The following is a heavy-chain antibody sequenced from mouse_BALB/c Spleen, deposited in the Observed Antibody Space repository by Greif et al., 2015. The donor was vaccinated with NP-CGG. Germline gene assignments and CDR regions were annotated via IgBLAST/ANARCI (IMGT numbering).Heavy chain of an antibody. D-gene: IGHD2-1*01. Sequence: EVKVVESGGGLVKPGGSLKLSCAASGFTFSSYAMSWVRQTLEKRLEWVATISSGGSYTYYPDSVKGRFTISRDNAKNTLYLQMSSLRSEDTAMYYCAGGNLLYAMDYWGQGTSVTVSS. CDR3: AGGNLLYAMDY. CDR2: ISSGGSYT. CDR1: GFTFSSYA. J-gene: IGHJ4*01. V-gene: IGHV5-9-1*01.